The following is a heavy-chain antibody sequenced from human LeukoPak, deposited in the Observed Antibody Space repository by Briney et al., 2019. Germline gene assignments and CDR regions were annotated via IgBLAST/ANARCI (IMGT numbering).Heavy chain of an antibody. V-gene: IGHV3-49*04. J-gene: IGHJ6*03. Sequence: GGSLRLSCTASGFTFGDYAVSWVRQAPGKGLEWVGFIRSKAYGGTTEYAASVKGRFTISRDDSKSIAYLQMNSLKTEDTAVYYCTRALGYYNYMDVWGKGTTVTISS. CDR3: TRALGYYNYMDV. CDR1: GFTFGDYA. CDR2: IRSKAYGGTT.